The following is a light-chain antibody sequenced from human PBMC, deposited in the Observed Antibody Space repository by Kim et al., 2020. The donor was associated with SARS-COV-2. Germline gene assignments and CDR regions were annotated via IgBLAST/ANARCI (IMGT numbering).Light chain of an antibody. CDR2: EDT. Sequence: PGQTARSTCSGDALPKKYAYWFQQKPGQAPVVVIYEDTERPTGIPERFSGSTSGTTVTLTISGVQAEDEADYYCQSADSSDTFWVFGGGTQLTVL. CDR1: ALPKKY. V-gene: IGLV3-25*03. J-gene: IGLJ3*02. CDR3: QSADSSDTFWV.